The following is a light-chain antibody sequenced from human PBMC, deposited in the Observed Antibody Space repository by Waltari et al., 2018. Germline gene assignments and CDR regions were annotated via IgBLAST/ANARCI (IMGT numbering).Light chain of an antibody. CDR1: QSVSSSY. CDR2: ATS. J-gene: IGKJ2*01. V-gene: IGKV3-20*01. CDR3: QRYGSSPPVYT. Sequence: EVVLTQFPGTLSLSPGERAILSCRTSQSVSSSYLAWYQQKPGKAPRLLIYATSTRVTGAPDRFRGRGSGTDFALSISRLEPEDFAVYFCQRYGSSPPVYTFGPGTKL.